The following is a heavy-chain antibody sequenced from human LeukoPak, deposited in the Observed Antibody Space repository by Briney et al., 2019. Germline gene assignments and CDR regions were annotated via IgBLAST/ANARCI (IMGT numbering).Heavy chain of an antibody. D-gene: IGHD3-3*01. CDR1: GFTFSSYS. J-gene: IGHJ4*02. CDR2: ISDSGSTI. V-gene: IGHV3-11*01. CDR3: ARGPFWSGYYDD. Sequence: PGGSLRLSCAASGFTFSSYSMSWVRQAPGKGLEWVSYISDSGSTIYYADSVKGRFTISRDNAKNSLYLQVNSLRAEDTAVYYCARGPFWSGYYDDWGQGTLVTVSS.